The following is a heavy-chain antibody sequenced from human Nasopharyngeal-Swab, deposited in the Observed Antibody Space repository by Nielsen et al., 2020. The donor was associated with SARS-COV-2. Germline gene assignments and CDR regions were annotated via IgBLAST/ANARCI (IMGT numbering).Heavy chain of an antibody. D-gene: IGHD5-12*01. V-gene: IGHV3-7*01. CDR2: IKQDGSEK. Sequence: WIRQPPGKGLEWVANIKQDGSEKYYVDSVKGRFTISRDNAKNSLYLQMNSLRAEDTAAYYCARTKWLRFGYYYGMDVWGQGTTVTVSS. CDR3: ARTKWLRFGYYYGMDV. J-gene: IGHJ6*02.